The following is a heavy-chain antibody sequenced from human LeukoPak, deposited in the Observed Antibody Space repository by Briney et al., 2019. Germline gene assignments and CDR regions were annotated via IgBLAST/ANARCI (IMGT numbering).Heavy chain of an antibody. CDR2: IIPIFGTA. V-gene: IGHV1-69*05. Sequence: ASVKVSCKASGYTFSSYGISWVRQAPGQGLEWMGGIIPIFGTANYAQKFQGRVTITTDESTSTAYMELSSLRSEDTAVYYCARSIVFSYYYYYGMDVWGQGTTVTVSS. CDR1: GYTFSSYG. D-gene: IGHD2-15*01. CDR3: ARSIVFSYYYYYGMDV. J-gene: IGHJ6*02.